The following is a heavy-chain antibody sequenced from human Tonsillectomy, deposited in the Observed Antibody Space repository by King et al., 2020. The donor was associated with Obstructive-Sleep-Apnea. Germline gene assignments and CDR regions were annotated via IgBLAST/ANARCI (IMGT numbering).Heavy chain of an antibody. J-gene: IGHJ4*02. CDR1: GFIFDDYG. D-gene: IGHD3-10*01. CDR3: AKGGGSGSYYTYYFDN. V-gene: IGHV3-9*01. Sequence: VQLGESGGGLVQPGRSLRLSCAASGFIFDDYGMPWVRQVPGKGLEWVSHIWGNKGDIAYEDSVKGRFNISRDNAQNSLYLQMYSLRHEDTALYYCAKGGGSGSYYTYYFDNRGQGTLVTVSS. CDR2: IWGNKGDI.